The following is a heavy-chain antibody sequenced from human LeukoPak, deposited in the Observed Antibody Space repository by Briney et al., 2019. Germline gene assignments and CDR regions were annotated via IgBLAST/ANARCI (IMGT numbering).Heavy chain of an antibody. CDR3: ARDRAQRTIFGVVIMFDY. V-gene: IGHV3-48*03. Sequence: QPGGSLRLSCAASGFTFSSYEMNWVRQAPGKGLEWVSYISSSGSTIYYADSVNGRFTISRDNAENSLYLQMNSLRAEDTAVYYCARDRAQRTIFGVVIMFDYWGQGTLVTVSS. CDR2: ISSSGSTI. J-gene: IGHJ4*02. D-gene: IGHD3-3*01. CDR1: GFTFSSYE.